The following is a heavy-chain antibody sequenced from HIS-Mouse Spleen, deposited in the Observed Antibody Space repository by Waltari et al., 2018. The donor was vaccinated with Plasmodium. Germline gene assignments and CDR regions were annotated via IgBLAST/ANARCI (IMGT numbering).Heavy chain of an antibody. CDR1: GGSFSGYY. CDR2: INHSGST. V-gene: IGHV4-34*01. D-gene: IGHD3-10*01. Sequence: SLTCAVYGGSFSGYYWSWIRQPPGKGLEWIGEINHSGSTNYNPSLKSRVTISVDTSKNQFSLKLSSVTAADTAVYYCASSGSGSYYYWGQGTLVTVSS. J-gene: IGHJ4*02. CDR3: ASSGSGSYYY.